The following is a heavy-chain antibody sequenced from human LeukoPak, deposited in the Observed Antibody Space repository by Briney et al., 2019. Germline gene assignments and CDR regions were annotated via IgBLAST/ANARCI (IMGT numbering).Heavy chain of an antibody. D-gene: IGHD1-26*01. CDR2: TSGSGGST. V-gene: IGHV3-23*01. CDR1: GFTFSSYA. J-gene: IGHJ3*02. Sequence: QPGGSLRLSCAASGFTFSSYAMSWFRQAPGKGLEWVSGTSGSGGSTFYADSAKGRFTISRDNSKNTLYLQTNSLRAEDTAVYYCAKHGSYSPAGVDAFDIWGQGTMVTVSS. CDR3: AKHGSYSPAGVDAFDI.